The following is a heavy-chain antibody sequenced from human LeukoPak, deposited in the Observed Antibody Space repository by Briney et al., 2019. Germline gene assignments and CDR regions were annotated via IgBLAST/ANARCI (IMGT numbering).Heavy chain of an antibody. CDR3: ASDLGYCSSTSCRYFDP. J-gene: IGHJ5*02. D-gene: IGHD2-2*01. CDR2: ISHSGST. V-gene: IGHV4-30-2*01. CDR1: GGSISSGGYY. Sequence: PSETLSLTCGVSGGSISSGGYYWSWIRQPPGKGLEWIGYISHSGSTYYNPSLRSRVTISVDRSKNQFSLKLSSVTAADTAVYYCASDLGYCSSTSCRYFDPWGQGTLVTVSS.